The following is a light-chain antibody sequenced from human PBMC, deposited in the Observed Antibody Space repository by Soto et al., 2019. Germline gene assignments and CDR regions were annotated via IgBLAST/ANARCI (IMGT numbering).Light chain of an antibody. Sequence: DIQMTKSPSTLSASVGDRVTITCRASQSISSWLAWYQQKPGKAPKLLIYDASSLESGVPSRFSGSGSGREFTLTISSLQPDDFATYSCQQYNSYSTFGQGTKVDIK. CDR2: DAS. J-gene: IGKJ1*01. CDR3: QQYNSYST. V-gene: IGKV1-5*01. CDR1: QSISSW.